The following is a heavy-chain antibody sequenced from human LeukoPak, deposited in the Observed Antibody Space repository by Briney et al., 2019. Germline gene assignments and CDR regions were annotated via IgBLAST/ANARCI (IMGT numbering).Heavy chain of an antibody. CDR1: GFTFSSYT. V-gene: IGHV3-48*04. CDR3: ARESAMGATTGDY. CDR2: ISSSSTTI. Sequence: SGGSLRLSCAASGFTFSSYTMNWVRQTPGKGLEWVSSISSSSTTIYYADSVKGRFTISRDNAKNTLYLQMNSLRTEDTAVYYCARESAMGATTGDYWGQGTLVTVSS. J-gene: IGHJ4*02. D-gene: IGHD1-26*01.